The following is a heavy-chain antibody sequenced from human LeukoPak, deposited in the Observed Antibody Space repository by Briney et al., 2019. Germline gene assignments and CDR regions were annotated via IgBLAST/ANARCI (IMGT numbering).Heavy chain of an antibody. J-gene: IGHJ3*01. Sequence: ASVKVSCRASGYLITYSDINWVRRAAGQGLEWMGWMNPNSGNTGYAQRFQGRVTMTRDTSLNTAYMELSSLTSEDTAVYYCVKDTEGALRPVDLFDVWGQGTLVTVFS. CDR2: MNPNSGNT. CDR3: VKDTEGALRPVDLFDV. CDR1: GYLITYSD. V-gene: IGHV1-8*02. D-gene: IGHD3-16*01.